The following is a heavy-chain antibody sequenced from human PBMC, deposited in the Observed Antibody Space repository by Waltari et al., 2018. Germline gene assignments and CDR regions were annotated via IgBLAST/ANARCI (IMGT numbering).Heavy chain of an antibody. CDR3: ASSGWYSGRLDY. CDR2: IYYSGST. V-gene: IGHV4-39*07. D-gene: IGHD6-19*01. Sequence: QLQLQESGPGLVKPSETLSLTCTVSGGSISSSSYYWGWIRQPPGKGLEWIGSIYYSGSTYYNPSLKSRVTISVDTSKNQFSLKLSSVTAADTAVYYCASSGWYSGRLDYWGQGTLVTVSS. CDR1: GGSISSSSYY. J-gene: IGHJ4*02.